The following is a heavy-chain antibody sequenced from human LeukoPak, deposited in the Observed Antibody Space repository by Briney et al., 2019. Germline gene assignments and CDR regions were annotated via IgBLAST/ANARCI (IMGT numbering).Heavy chain of an antibody. CDR1: GFTFSSYS. D-gene: IGHD1-1*01. J-gene: IGHJ6*04. CDR3: GATGTTGYYYYYGMDV. CDR2: TSSSSYI. V-gene: IGHV3-21*01. Sequence: SGGSLRLSCAASGFTFSSYSMNWVRQAPGKGLEWVSSTSSSSYIYYADSVKGRFTISRDNAKNSLYLQMNSLRAEDTAVYYCGATGTTGYYYYYGMDVWGKGTTVTVSS.